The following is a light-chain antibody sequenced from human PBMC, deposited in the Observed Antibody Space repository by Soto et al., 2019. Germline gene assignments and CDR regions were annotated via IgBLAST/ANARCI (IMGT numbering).Light chain of an antibody. J-gene: IGKJ5*01. CDR3: QLRAKSIT. Sequence: EIELTQSPATLSLSPGERATLSCRASQSVSNYLVWYQQKSGLAPRLLIYDASKRATGIPARFSGSGSGTDFTLTISSLEPEDFAVYYCQLRAKSITFGQGTRLEIK. CDR2: DAS. V-gene: IGKV3-11*01. CDR1: QSVSNY.